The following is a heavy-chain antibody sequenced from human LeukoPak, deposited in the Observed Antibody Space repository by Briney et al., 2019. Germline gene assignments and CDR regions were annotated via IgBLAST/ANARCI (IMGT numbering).Heavy chain of an antibody. D-gene: IGHD3-3*01. J-gene: IGHJ4*02. CDR1: GGSISSYY. CDR2: IYYSGST. Sequence: SETLSLTCTVSGGSISSYYWSWIRQPPGKGLEWIGYIYYSGSTNYNPSLKSRVTISVDTSKNQFSLKLSSVTAADTAVYYCARSYYDFWSGYSYHFDYWGQGTLVTVSS. CDR3: ARSYYDFWSGYSYHFDY. V-gene: IGHV4-59*01.